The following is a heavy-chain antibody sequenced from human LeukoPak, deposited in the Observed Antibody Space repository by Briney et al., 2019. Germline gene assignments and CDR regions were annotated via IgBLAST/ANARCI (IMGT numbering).Heavy chain of an antibody. CDR1: GFTFSSYG. CDR3: AKSTRAVMAMMDV. CDR2: IRYDGNNE. Sequence: GGSLRLSCAASGFTFSSYGMHWVRQAPGKGLEWVAFIRYDGNNEYYADSVKGRFTISRDTSKNTLYLQMNSLRAEDTAVYFCAKSTRAVMAMMDVWGKGTTVTVSS. J-gene: IGHJ6*04. V-gene: IGHV3-30*02. D-gene: IGHD3-16*01.